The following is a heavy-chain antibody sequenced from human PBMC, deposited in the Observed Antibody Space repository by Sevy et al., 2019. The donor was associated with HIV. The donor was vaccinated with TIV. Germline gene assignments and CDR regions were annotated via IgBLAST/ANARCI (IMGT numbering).Heavy chain of an antibody. D-gene: IGHD5-12*01. V-gene: IGHV4-30-4*01. Sequence: SETLSLTCTVSGGSISSSDSYWSWIRQPPGKGLEWIGYIHYSGGTYYNPFLKSRVAMSVDTSEKKFSLKLSSLTAADTAVYYCASKRGYNHGPFHYWGQGTLVTVSS. CDR2: IHYSGGT. CDR1: GGSISSSDSY. CDR3: ASKRGYNHGPFHY. J-gene: IGHJ4*02.